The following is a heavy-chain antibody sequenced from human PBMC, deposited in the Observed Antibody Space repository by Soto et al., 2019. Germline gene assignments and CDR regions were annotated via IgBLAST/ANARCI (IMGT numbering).Heavy chain of an antibody. D-gene: IGHD5-12*01. CDR1: GFTFSTYG. Sequence: QVHLVESGGGVVQPGRSLRLSCAASGFTFSTYGMHWVRQAPGKGLEWVAAIPYDERSKYYADSVKGRFTISRDNSKNTLYLQMNSLRAEDTAGYYCAKDPGYGLDYWGQGTLVTVSS. J-gene: IGHJ4*02. CDR3: AKDPGYGLDY. V-gene: IGHV3-30*18. CDR2: IPYDERSK.